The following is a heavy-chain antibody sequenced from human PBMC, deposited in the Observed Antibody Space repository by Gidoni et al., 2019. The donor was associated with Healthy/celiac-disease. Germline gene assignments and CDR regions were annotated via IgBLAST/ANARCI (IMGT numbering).Heavy chain of an antibody. V-gene: IGHV4-31*03. CDR2: IYYGGST. CDR3: ARVRIQLPRVDY. Sequence: QVQLQESGPGLVQPSKTLSSTCTVSGGSISSGGYYWSWIRKHPGKGLEWIGYIYYGGSTYYNPSLKSRVTISVDTSKNQFSLKLSSVTAADTAVYYCARVRIQLPRVDYWGQGTLVTVSS. J-gene: IGHJ4*02. CDR1: GGSISSGGYY. D-gene: IGHD5-18*01.